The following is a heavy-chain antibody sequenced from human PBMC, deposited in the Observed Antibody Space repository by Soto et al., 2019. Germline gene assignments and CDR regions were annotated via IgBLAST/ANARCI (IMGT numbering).Heavy chain of an antibody. J-gene: IGHJ4*02. V-gene: IGHV4-39*01. CDR1: GGSISSSSYY. CDR3: ARLSLIAVASTDY. CDR2: IYYSGST. D-gene: IGHD6-19*01. Sequence: SETLSLTCTVSGGSISSSSYYWGWIRQPPGKGLEWIGSIYYSGSTYYNPSLKSRVTISVDTSKNQFSLKLSSVTAADTAVYYCARLSLIAVASTDYWGQGTLVTVSS.